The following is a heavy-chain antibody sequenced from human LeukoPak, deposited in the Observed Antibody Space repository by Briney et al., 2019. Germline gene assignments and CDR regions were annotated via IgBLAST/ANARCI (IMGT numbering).Heavy chain of an antibody. V-gene: IGHV3-23*01. CDR3: AKDPYDFWSGYYKN. CDR2: ISGSGGST. D-gene: IGHD3-3*01. J-gene: IGHJ4*02. Sequence: GGSLRLSFAASGFTFSSYAMSWVRQAPGKGLEWVSAISGSGGSTYYADSVKGRFTISRDNSKNTLYLQMNSLRAEDTAVYYCAKDPYDFWSGYYKNWGQGTLVTVSS. CDR1: GFTFSSYA.